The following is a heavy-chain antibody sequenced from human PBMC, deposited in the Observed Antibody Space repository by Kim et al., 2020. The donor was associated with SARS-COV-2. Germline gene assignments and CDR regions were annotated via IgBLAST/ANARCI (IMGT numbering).Heavy chain of an antibody. Sequence: TIFYAGSVRGRFTISTDNAKNSLYLQMNSLGAEDTAVYYCARDLGYSFDYWGQGSLVTVSS. J-gene: IGHJ4*02. CDR3: ARDLGYSFDY. V-gene: IGHV3-48*04. CDR2: TI. D-gene: IGHD2-21*01.